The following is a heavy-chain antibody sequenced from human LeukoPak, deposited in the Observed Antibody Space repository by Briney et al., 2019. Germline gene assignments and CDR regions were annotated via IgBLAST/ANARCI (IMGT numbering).Heavy chain of an antibody. CDR3: ARDYVYAFDY. Sequence: GGSLRLSCAASGFSFSSYSVNWVRQAPGKGLEWVSYISGDGNAKHYTDSVKGRFTISRDNAKNALYLQMNSLRAEDTAVYFCARDYVYAFDYWGQGTLVTVSS. CDR1: GFSFSSYS. J-gene: IGHJ4*02. CDR2: ISGDGNAK. D-gene: IGHD2/OR15-2a*01. V-gene: IGHV3-48*01.